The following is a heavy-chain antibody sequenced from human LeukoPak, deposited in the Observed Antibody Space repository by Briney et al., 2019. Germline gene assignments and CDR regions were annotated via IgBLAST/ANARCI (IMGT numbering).Heavy chain of an antibody. CDR3: ARVLRYYYDSSGLDY. V-gene: IGHV3-7*01. CDR1: GFTFSSYA. J-gene: IGHJ4*02. CDR2: IKQDGSEK. Sequence: GGSLRLSCAASGFTFSSYAMSWVRQAPGKGLEWVANIKQDGSEKYYVDSVKGRFTISRDNAKNSLYLQMNSLRAEDTAVYYCARVLRYYYDSSGLDYWGQGTLVTVSS. D-gene: IGHD3-22*01.